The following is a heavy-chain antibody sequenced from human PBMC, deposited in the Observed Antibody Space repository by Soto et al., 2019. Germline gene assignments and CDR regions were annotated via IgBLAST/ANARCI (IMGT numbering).Heavy chain of an antibody. V-gene: IGHV5-10-1*01. CDR2: IDPSDSYT. D-gene: IGHD3-22*01. CDR1: GYSFTSYW. Sequence: GESLKISCKGSGYSFTSYWISWVRQMPGKGLEWMGRIDPSDSYTNYSPSFQGHVTISADKSISTAYLQWSSLKASDTAMYYYWRHEGCYYYSSSYYYYYYYGMDVWGQGTTVTVSS. CDR3: WRHEGCYYYSSSYYYYYYYGMDV. J-gene: IGHJ6*02.